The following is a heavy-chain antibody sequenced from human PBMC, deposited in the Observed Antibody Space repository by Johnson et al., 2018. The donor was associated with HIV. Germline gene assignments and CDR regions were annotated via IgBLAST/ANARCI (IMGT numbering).Heavy chain of an antibody. V-gene: IGHV3-20*04. CDR1: GFTFDDYA. J-gene: IGHJ3*02. D-gene: IGHD6-13*01. Sequence: VQLVESGGGLVQPGRSLRLSCAASGFTFDDYAMHWVRQAPGKGLEWVSGIDWNGGSTGYADSVKGRFTISRDNAKNTLYLQMNSLRAEDTAVYYCARDRLSSSWYDDAFDIWGQGTMVTVSS. CDR2: IDWNGGST. CDR3: ARDRLSSSWYDDAFDI.